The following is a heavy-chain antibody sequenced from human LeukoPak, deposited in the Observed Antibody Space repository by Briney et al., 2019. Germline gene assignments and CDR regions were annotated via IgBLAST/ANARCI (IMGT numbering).Heavy chain of an antibody. V-gene: IGHV4-59*12. CDR3: ARGRREVINYYDSSDFYYFDY. D-gene: IGHD3-22*01. CDR1: GGSISSYY. CDR2: IYYSGST. J-gene: IGHJ4*02. Sequence: SETLSLTCTVSGGSISSYYWSWIRQPPGKGLEWIGYIYYSGSTNYNPSLKSRVTISVDTSKNQFSLQLNSVIPEDTAVYYCARGRREVINYYDSSDFYYFDYWGQGTLVTVSS.